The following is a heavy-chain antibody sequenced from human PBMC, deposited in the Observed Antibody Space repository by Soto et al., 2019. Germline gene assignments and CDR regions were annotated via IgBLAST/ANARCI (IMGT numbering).Heavy chain of an antibody. Sequence: PSETLSLTCAVYAGSFSGYYWSWIRQPPGKGLEWIGEINHSGSTNYNPSLKRRVTISVDTSKNQFSLKLSSVTADDTAVYYCARVLVVVPAATMGYFDYWGQGTLVTVS. V-gene: IGHV4-34*01. J-gene: IGHJ4*02. CDR2: INHSGST. D-gene: IGHD2-2*01. CDR3: ARVLVVVPAATMGYFDY. CDR1: AGSFSGYY.